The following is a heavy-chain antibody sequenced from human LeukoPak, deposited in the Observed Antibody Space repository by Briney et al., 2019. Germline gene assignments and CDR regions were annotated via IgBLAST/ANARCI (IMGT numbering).Heavy chain of an antibody. Sequence: SETLSLTCAVYGGSFSGYYWGWIRQPPGKGLEWIGSIYHSGSTYYNPSLKSRVTISVDTSKNQFSLKLSSVTAADTAVYYCARQGKLLRWQTRCGQGTLVTVSS. CDR2: IYHSGST. J-gene: IGHJ4*02. V-gene: IGHV4-38-2*01. CDR3: ARQGKLLRWQTR. D-gene: IGHD4-23*01. CDR1: GGSFSGYY.